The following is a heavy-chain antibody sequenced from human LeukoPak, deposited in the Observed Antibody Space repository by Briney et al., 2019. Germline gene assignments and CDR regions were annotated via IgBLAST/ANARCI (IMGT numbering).Heavy chain of an antibody. CDR3: TTDPHYGSGSYYPRVYYYGMDV. Sequence: GGSLRLSCAASGFTFSNAWMSWVRQAPGKGLEWVGRIKSKTDGGTTDYAAPVKGRFTISRDDSKNTLYLQMNSLKTEDTAVYYCTTDPHYGSGSYYPRVYYYGMDVWGKGTTVTVSS. CDR2: IKSKTDGGTT. CDR1: GFTFSNAW. V-gene: IGHV3-15*01. D-gene: IGHD3-10*01. J-gene: IGHJ6*04.